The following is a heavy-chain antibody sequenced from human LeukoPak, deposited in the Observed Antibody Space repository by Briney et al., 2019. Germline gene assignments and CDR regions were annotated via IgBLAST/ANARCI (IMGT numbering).Heavy chain of an antibody. V-gene: IGHV3-21*01. D-gene: IGHD6-13*01. CDR1: GFTFSSYS. CDR3: ARVGIAAATPLDWFDP. J-gene: IGHJ5*02. CDR2: ISSSSSYI. Sequence: GTLSHTCAASGFTFSSYSRNWIRQAPGKGLEWVASISSSSSYIYYADSEKGRFTISRDDAKNSRYLQMNSLRAEDTAVNHCARVGIAAATPLDWFDPWPQGTLVTVPS.